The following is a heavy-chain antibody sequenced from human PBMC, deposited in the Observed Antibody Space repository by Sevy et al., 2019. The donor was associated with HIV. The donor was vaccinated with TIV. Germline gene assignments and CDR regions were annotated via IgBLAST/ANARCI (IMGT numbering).Heavy chain of an antibody. J-gene: IGHJ4*02. V-gene: IGHV3-23*01. D-gene: IGHD1-26*01. CDR1: GFTFSNYA. CDR2: ISFSGSDT. CDR3: ARDRVSGSYYAGDFDY. Sequence: GGSLRLSCAASGFTFSNYAMSWVRQAPGKGLEWVSVISFSGSDTYYADSVKGRFTNSRNNSKNPPYLQMNNLRAEDTAVYYCARDRVSGSYYAGDFDYWGQGTLVTVSS.